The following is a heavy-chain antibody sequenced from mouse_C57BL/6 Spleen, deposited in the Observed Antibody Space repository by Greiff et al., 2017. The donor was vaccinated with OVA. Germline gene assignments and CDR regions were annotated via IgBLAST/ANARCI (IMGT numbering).Heavy chain of an antibody. CDR1: GFTFSSYA. CDR3: TRWDGYFWYFDV. V-gene: IGHV5-9-1*02. J-gene: IGHJ1*03. CDR2: ISSGGDYI. D-gene: IGHD2-3*01. Sequence: DVMLVESGEGLVKPGGSLKLSCAASGFTFSSYAMSWVRQTPEKRLEWVAYISSGGDYIYYADTVKGRFTISRDNARNTLYLQMSSLKSEDTAMYYCTRWDGYFWYFDVWGTGTTVTVSS.